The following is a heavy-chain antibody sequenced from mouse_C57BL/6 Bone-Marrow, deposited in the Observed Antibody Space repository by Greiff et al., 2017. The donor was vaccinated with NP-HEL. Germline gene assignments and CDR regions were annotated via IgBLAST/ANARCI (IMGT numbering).Heavy chain of an antibody. CDR1: GFNIKDDY. J-gene: IGHJ3*01. D-gene: IGHD2-4*01. Sequence: VQLQQSGAELVRPGASVKLSGTASGFNIKDDYMHWVKQRPEQGLEWIGWIDPENGDTEYASKVQGKATITADTTSNTAYLQLSSLTSEDTAVYYCTPAVYYDYAWFAYWGQGTLVTVSA. CDR2: IDPENGDT. CDR3: TPAVYYDYAWFAY. V-gene: IGHV14-4*01.